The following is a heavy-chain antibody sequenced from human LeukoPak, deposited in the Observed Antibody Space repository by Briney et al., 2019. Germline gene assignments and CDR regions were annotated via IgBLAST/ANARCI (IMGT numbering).Heavy chain of an antibody. Sequence: GGSLRLSCAASGFTFSSYSMNWVRQAPGKGLEWVSSISSSSSYIYYADSVKGRFTISRDNAKNSLYLQMNSLRAEDTAVYYCAKDRQQWLVPDWFDPWGQGTLVTVSS. CDR2: ISSSSSYI. D-gene: IGHD6-19*01. V-gene: IGHV3-21*04. CDR3: AKDRQQWLVPDWFDP. CDR1: GFTFSSYS. J-gene: IGHJ5*02.